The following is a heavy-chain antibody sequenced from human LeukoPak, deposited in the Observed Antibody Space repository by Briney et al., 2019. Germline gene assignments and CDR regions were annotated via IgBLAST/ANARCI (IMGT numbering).Heavy chain of an antibody. J-gene: IGHJ4*02. CDR1: SGSISNYY. CDR3: ARDILATSIAAPYY. V-gene: IGHV4-59*01. D-gene: IGHD6-13*01. Sequence: PSETLSLTCTVSSGSISNYYWSWLRQPPGKELEWIGYIYYTGSTNYNPSLKSRLTISVDTSKSQFSLMLSSVTAADTAVYYCARDILATSIAAPYYWGQGTLVTVSS. CDR2: IYYTGST.